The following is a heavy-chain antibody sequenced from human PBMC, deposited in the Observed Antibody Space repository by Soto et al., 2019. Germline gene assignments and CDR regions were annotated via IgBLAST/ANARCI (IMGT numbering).Heavy chain of an antibody. J-gene: IGHJ4*02. D-gene: IGHD1-7*01. V-gene: IGHV4-34*01. CDR1: GGSFSGYY. CDR2: INHSGST. Sequence: SETLSLTCAVYGGSFSGYYWSWIRQPPGKGLEWIGEINHSGSTNYNPSLKSRVTISVDTSKNQFSLKLSSVTAADTAVYYCARGRRSPSITGTTLMRAPYFDYWGQGTLVTVSS. CDR3: ARGRRSPSITGTTLMRAPYFDY.